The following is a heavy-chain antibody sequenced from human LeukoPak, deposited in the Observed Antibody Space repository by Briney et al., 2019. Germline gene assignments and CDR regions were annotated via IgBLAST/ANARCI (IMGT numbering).Heavy chain of an antibody. Sequence: ASVKVSCKVSGYTLTELSVHWVRQAPGKGLEWMGGFDPEDGETIYAQKFQGRVTMTEDTSTDTAYMELSSLRSEDTAVYYCATDLMSSSWYREYYFDYWGQGTLVTVSS. V-gene: IGHV1-24*01. CDR2: FDPEDGET. J-gene: IGHJ4*02. CDR1: GYTLTELS. CDR3: ATDLMSSSWYREYYFDY. D-gene: IGHD6-13*01.